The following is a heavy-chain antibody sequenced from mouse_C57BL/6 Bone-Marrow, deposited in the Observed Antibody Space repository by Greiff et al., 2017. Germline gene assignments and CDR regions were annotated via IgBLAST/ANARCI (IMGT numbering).Heavy chain of an antibody. V-gene: IGHV5-17*01. Sequence: EVKLMESGGGLVKPGGSLKLSCAASGFTFSDYGMHWVRQAPEKGLEWVAYISSGSSTIYYADTVKGRFTISRDNAKNTLFLQMTSLRSEDTAMYYCAKSRTTVVANWYFDVWGTGTTVTVSS. D-gene: IGHD1-1*01. J-gene: IGHJ1*03. CDR2: ISSGSSTI. CDR1: GFTFSDYG. CDR3: AKSRTTVVANWYFDV.